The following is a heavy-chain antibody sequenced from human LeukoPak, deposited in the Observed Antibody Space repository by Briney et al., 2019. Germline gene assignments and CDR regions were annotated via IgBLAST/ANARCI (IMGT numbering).Heavy chain of an antibody. CDR1: GGTFSSYA. D-gene: IGHD5-24*01. Sequence: GASVKASCKASGGTFSSYAISWVRQAPGQGLEWMGGIIPIFGTANYAQKFQGRVTITADESTSTAYMELSSLRSEDTAVYYCARVRDGYNDAYDIWGQGTMVTVPS. V-gene: IGHV1-69*13. J-gene: IGHJ3*02. CDR3: ARVRDGYNDAYDI. CDR2: IIPIFGTA.